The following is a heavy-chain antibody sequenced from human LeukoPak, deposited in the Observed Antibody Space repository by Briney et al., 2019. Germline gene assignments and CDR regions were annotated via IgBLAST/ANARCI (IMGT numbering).Heavy chain of an antibody. CDR2: ISVSGDST. V-gene: IGHV3-23*01. J-gene: IGHJ4*02. CDR1: GFTFSSYA. D-gene: IGHD3-22*01. Sequence: GGSLRLSCAASGFTFSSYAMTWVRQAPGKGLEWVSGISVSGDSTFYADSVKGRFTVSRDKSKNTLYLQMNSLRAEDTAVYYCAKSLFYDSSGQAFDYWGQGTLVTVSS. CDR3: AKSLFYDSSGQAFDY.